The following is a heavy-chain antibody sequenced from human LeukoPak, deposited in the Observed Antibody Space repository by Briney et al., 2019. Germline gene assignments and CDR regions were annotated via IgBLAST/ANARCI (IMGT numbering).Heavy chain of an antibody. CDR2: IFYSGST. CDR1: SGSISTSNYY. D-gene: IGHD3-22*01. V-gene: IGHV4-39*07. CDR3: ARGGYDSSGYFTDY. Sequence: PSETLSLTCTVSSGSISTSNYYWGWVRQPPGKALEWIGNIFYSGSTYYSPSLKSRVTMSVDTSKNQFSLKLSSVTAADTAVYYCARGGYDSSGYFTDYWGQGTLVTVSS. J-gene: IGHJ4*02.